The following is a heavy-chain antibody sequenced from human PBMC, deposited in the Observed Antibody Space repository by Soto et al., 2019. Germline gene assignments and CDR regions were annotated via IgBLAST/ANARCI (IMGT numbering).Heavy chain of an antibody. CDR1: GGSFSGYY. CDR3: ARARFLEWLLRD. Sequence: QVQLQQWGAGLLKPSETLSLTCAVYGGSFSGYYWSWIRQPPGKGLEWIGEINHSGSTNYNPSLKSRVTISVDTSKNQFSLKLSSVTAADTAVYYCARARFLEWLLRDWGQGTLVTVSS. D-gene: IGHD3-3*01. J-gene: IGHJ4*02. V-gene: IGHV4-34*01. CDR2: INHSGST.